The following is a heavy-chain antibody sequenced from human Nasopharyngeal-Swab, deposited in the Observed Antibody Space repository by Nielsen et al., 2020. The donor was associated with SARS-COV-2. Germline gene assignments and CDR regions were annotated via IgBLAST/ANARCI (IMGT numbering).Heavy chain of an antibody. V-gene: IGHV4-61*08. CDR1: GDYISAGDNF. CDR3: VRMRNWARGIIVPYYQIMDV. D-gene: IGHD3-10*01. Sequence: SETLSLTCSVSGDYISAGDNFWSWIRQPPGKGLEWIGYIFYSGTTNYNPSLSDRLTISVDTSNNEISLELRSVTAADTAVYYCVRMRNWARGIIVPYYQIMDVWGRGTTVTVSS. J-gene: IGHJ6*04. CDR2: IFYSGTT.